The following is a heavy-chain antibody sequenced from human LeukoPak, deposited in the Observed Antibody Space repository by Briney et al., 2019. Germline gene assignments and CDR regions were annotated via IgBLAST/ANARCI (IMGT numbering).Heavy chain of an antibody. Sequence: GRSLRLSCAASGFTFSSYGMHWVRQAPGKGLEWVSVIYSGGSTYYADSVKGRFTISRDNSKNTLYLQMNSLRAEDTAVYYCASTIFGVVSNWGQGTLVTVSS. D-gene: IGHD3-3*01. J-gene: IGHJ4*02. V-gene: IGHV3-66*01. CDR2: IYSGGST. CDR1: GFTFSSYG. CDR3: ASTIFGVVSN.